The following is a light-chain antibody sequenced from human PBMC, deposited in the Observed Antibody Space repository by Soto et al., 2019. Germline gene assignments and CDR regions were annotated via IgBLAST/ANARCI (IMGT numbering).Light chain of an antibody. CDR1: QSISGW. CDR3: QQYNSYPWT. Sequence: DIQLTQSPSTLSASVGDRVTLTCRASQSISGWLAWYQQKPGKAPKLLIYDVSSLESGVPSRFSGSGSGTEFTLAISSLQPDDFATYYCQQYNSYPWTFGRGTKVDIK. CDR2: DVS. J-gene: IGKJ1*01. V-gene: IGKV1-5*01.